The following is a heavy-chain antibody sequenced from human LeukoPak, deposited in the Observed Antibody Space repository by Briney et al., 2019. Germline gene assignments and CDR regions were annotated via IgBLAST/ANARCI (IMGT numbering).Heavy chain of an antibody. CDR1: GGSFSGYY. J-gene: IGHJ3*02. Sequence: PSETLSLTCAVYGGSFSGYYWSWIRQPPGKGLEWIGEINHSGSTNYNPSLKSRVTISVDTSKNQFSLKLSSVTAADTAVYYCASGYAFTDAFDIWGQGTMVTVSS. CDR2: INHSGST. D-gene: IGHD2-2*01. CDR3: ASGYAFTDAFDI. V-gene: IGHV4-34*01.